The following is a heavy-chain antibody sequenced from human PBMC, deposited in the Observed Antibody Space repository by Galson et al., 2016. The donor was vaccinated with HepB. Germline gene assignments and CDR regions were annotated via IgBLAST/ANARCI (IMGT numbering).Heavy chain of an antibody. V-gene: IGHV1-69*13. J-gene: IGHJ6*02. D-gene: IGHD1-14*01. CDR1: GGTFSSYA. Sequence: SVKVSCKASGGTFSSYAISWVRQAPGQGLEWMGEVIPIFGAANYAQKFQGRVTITADLSTTTAYMELSSLRFEDTDVYYCASRNRYYYDGMDAWGQGTTVTVYS. CDR2: VIPIFGAA. CDR3: ASRNRYYYDGMDA.